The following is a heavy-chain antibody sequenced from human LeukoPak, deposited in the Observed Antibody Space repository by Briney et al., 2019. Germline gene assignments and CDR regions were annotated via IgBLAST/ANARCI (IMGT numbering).Heavy chain of an antibody. CDR2: IYTSGST. D-gene: IGHD4-17*01. Sequence: PSQTLSLTCTVSGGSISSGSYYWSWIRQPAGKGLEWIGRIYTSGSTNYNPSLKSRVTISVDTSKNQFSLKLSSVTAADTAVYYCARFPTVTFFDYWGQGTLVTVSS. CDR1: GGSISSGSYY. CDR3: ARFPTVTFFDY. J-gene: IGHJ4*02. V-gene: IGHV4-61*02.